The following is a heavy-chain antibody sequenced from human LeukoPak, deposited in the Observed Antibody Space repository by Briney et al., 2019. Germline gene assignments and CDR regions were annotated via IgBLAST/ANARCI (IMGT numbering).Heavy chain of an antibody. CDR3: ARLLLRGHFDL. CDR2: ISSSSSYI. Sequence: WGSLRLSCAASGFTFSSYSMNWVRQAPGKGLEWVSSISSSSSYIYYADSVKGRFTISRDNAKNSLYLQMNSLRAEDTAVYYCARLLLRGHFDLWGRGTLVTVSS. J-gene: IGHJ2*01. D-gene: IGHD3-10*01. V-gene: IGHV3-21*01. CDR1: GFTFSSYS.